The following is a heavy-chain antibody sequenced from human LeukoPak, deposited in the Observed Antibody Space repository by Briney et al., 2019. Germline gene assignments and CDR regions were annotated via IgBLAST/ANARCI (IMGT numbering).Heavy chain of an antibody. CDR2: ISGSGGKT. V-gene: IGHV3-23*01. Sequence: GGSLRLSCAASGFTFSSYAMSWVRQTPGKGLEWVSAISGSGGKTYYADSVKGRFTISRDNSKNTLYLQMNSLRAEDTAVYYCAKDTYSSGLNAFDYWGQGTLVTVSS. CDR3: AKDTYSSGLNAFDY. CDR1: GFTFSSYA. J-gene: IGHJ4*02. D-gene: IGHD6-19*01.